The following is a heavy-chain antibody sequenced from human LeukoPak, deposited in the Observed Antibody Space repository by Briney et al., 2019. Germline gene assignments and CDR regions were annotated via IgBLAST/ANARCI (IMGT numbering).Heavy chain of an antibody. CDR1: GGSISSYY. CDR2: IYYSGST. Sequence: PSETLSLTCTVSGGSISSYYWSWIRQPPGKGLEWIGYIYYSGSTNYNPSLKSRVTISVDTSKNQFYLKLSSVTAADTAVYYCARHPAAAAPGYWGQGTLVTVSS. J-gene: IGHJ4*02. V-gene: IGHV4-59*08. CDR3: ARHPAAAAPGY. D-gene: IGHD6-13*01.